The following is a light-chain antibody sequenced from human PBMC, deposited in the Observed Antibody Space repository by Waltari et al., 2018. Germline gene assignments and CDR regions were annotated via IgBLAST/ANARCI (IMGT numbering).Light chain of an antibody. J-gene: IGLJ3*02. V-gene: IGLV1-44*01. CDR2: IDN. CDR1: YSTVGRNA. Sequence: QSVLTQPPSASGTPGQRLTISCTGRYSTVGRNAVTGYQQLPEAAPKLLIYIDNQRPSGVPDRFSGSKSGTSASLAISGLQSEDEAVYHCATWDDSLNAWVFGGGTKVTVL. CDR3: ATWDDSLNAWV.